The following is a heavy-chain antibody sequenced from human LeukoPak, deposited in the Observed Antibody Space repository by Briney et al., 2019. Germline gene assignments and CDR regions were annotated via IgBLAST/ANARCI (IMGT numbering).Heavy chain of an antibody. D-gene: IGHD3-16*01. CDR2: IIPILGIA. Sequence: ASVKVSCKASGGTFSSYAISWVRQAPGQGLEWMGRIIPILGIANYAQKFQGRVTITADKSTSTAYMELSSLRSEDTAVYYCARDPGGDYEMGFDPWGQGTLVTVSS. CDR1: GGTFSSYA. CDR3: ARDPGGDYEMGFDP. V-gene: IGHV1-69*04. J-gene: IGHJ5*02.